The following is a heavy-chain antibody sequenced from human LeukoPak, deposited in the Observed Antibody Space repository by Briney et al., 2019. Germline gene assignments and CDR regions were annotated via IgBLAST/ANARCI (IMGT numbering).Heavy chain of an antibody. CDR3: AREARTVVTAIRSFDY. Sequence: GGSLRLSCAASGFTFSNYAMSWVRQAPGRGLEWVAVIWYDGSNEYYADSVKGRFTISRDNSKNTLYLQMNSLRAEDTAVYYCAREARTVVTAIRSFDYWGQGTLVTVSS. CDR1: GFTFSNYA. D-gene: IGHD2-21*02. V-gene: IGHV3-33*08. J-gene: IGHJ4*02. CDR2: IWYDGSNE.